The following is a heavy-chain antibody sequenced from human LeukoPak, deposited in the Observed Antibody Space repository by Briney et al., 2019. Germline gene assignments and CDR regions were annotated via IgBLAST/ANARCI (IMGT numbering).Heavy chain of an antibody. Sequence: GGSLSLSWLASGLSFGVYIMNWVRQAPGKGLEWVSTISGASSDNYIDYADSVKGRFTISRDNAKKSVFLEMNGLRDDDTAVYYCTREGGVGPWGQGTLVSVSS. J-gene: IGHJ5*02. V-gene: IGHV3-21*01. CDR1: GLSFGVYI. D-gene: IGHD3-16*01. CDR2: ISGASSDNYI. CDR3: TREGGVGP.